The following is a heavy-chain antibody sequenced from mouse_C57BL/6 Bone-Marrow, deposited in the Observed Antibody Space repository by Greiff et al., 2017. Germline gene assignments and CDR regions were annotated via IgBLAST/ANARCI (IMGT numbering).Heavy chain of an antibody. Sequence: QVQLQQSGAELARPGASVKLSCKASGYTFTSYGISWVKQRTGQGLEWIGEIYPRSGNTYYNEKFKGKAILTADKSSSTAYMELRSLTSEDSAVYFCARDGYYAAWFAYWGQGTLVTVSA. V-gene: IGHV1-81*01. D-gene: IGHD2-3*01. CDR1: GYTFTSYG. CDR3: ARDGYYAAWFAY. CDR2: IYPRSGNT. J-gene: IGHJ3*01.